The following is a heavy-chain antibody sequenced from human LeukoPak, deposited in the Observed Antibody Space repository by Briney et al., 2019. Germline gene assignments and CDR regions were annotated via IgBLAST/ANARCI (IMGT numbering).Heavy chain of an antibody. V-gene: IGHV3-30*02. CDR3: AKDYIYGGWGNAFDI. D-gene: IGHD5-18*01. CDR2: IRYDGSNK. J-gene: IGHJ3*02. CDR1: GFTFSSYG. Sequence: GGSLRLSCAASGFTFSSYGMHWVRQAPGKGLEWAAFIRYDGSNKYYADSVKGRFTISRDNSKNTLNLQMNSLRAEDTAVYYCAKDYIYGGWGNAFDIWGQGTKVTVSS.